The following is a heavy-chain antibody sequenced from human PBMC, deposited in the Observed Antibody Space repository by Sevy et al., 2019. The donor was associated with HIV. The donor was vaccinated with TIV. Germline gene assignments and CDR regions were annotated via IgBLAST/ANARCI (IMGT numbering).Heavy chain of an antibody. CDR2: INSDVSST. J-gene: IGHJ3*02. CDR3: ARAGYNWNPAAFDI. Sequence: GGSLRLSCAASGFTFSSYWMHWVRQAPGKGLVWVSRINSDVSSTIYADSVKGRFTISGENAKNRLYLQMNSLRAEDTAVYYCARAGYNWNPAAFDIWGQGTMVTVSS. CDR1: GFTFSSYW. V-gene: IGHV3-74*01. D-gene: IGHD1-20*01.